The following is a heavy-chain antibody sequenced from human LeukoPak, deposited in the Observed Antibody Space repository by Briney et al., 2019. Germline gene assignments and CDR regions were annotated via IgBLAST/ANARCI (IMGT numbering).Heavy chain of an antibody. J-gene: IGHJ4*02. D-gene: IGHD3-10*01. V-gene: IGHV1-3*03. Sequence: ASVKVSCKASGYTFTSYAMHWVRQAPGQRLEWMGWINAGNGNTKYSQEFQGRVTITRDTSASTAYMELSSLRSEDMAVYYCARESRGSGSYYSFDYWGQGTLVTVSS. CDR1: GYTFTSYA. CDR3: ARESRGSGSYYSFDY. CDR2: INAGNGNT.